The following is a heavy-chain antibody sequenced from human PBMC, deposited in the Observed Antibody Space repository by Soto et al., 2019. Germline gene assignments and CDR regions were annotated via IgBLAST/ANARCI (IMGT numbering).Heavy chain of an antibody. CDR3: ARDSVGYYYDSSGYKAY. CDR1: GFTFSSYA. J-gene: IGHJ4*02. D-gene: IGHD3-22*01. Sequence: QVQLVESGGGVVQPGRSLRLSCAASGFTFSSYAMHWVRQAPGKGLEWVAVISYDGSNKYYADSVKGRFTISRDNSKNTLYLQMNSLRAEDTAVYYCARDSVGYYYDSSGYKAYWGQGTLVTVSS. CDR2: ISYDGSNK. V-gene: IGHV3-30-3*01.